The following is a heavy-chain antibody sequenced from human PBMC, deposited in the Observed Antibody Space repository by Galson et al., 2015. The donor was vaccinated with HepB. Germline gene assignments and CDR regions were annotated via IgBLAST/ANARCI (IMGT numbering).Heavy chain of an antibody. J-gene: IGHJ6*02. Sequence: SETLSLTCTVSGYSISSGYYWGWIRQPPGKGLEWIGSIYHSGSTYYNPSLKSRVTISVDTSKNQFSLKLSSVTAADTAVYYCARDRPTVTTADLLHYYGMDVWGQGTTVTVSS. CDR2: IYHSGST. D-gene: IGHD4-11*01. V-gene: IGHV4-38-2*02. CDR3: ARDRPTVTTADLLHYYGMDV. CDR1: GYSISSGYY.